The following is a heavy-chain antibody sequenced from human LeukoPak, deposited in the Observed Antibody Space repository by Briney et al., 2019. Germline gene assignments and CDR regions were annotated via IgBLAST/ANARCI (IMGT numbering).Heavy chain of an antibody. CDR1: GYTFTGYY. Sequence: GSSVKVSCKASGYTFTGYYMHWVRQAPGQGLEWMGWINPNSGGTNYAQKFQGRVTMTRDTSISTAYMELSRLRSDDTAVYYCATKDAGIEYFDYWGQGTLVTVSS. V-gene: IGHV1-2*02. CDR2: INPNSGGT. J-gene: IGHJ4*02. CDR3: ATKDAGIEYFDY.